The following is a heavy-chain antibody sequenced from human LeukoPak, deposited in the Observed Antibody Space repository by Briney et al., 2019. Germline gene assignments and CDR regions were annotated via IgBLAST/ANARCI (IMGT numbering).Heavy chain of an antibody. D-gene: IGHD2-15*01. CDR3: ARSVVVAALVFDY. V-gene: IGHV3-48*01. Sequence: GGSLRLSCAASGFTFSSYSMSWVRQAPGKGLEWVSYISSSSSTIYYADSVKGRFTISRDNAKNSLYLQMNSLRAEDTAVYYCARSVVVAALVFDYWGQGTLVTVSS. CDR2: ISSSSSTI. J-gene: IGHJ4*02. CDR1: GFTFSSYS.